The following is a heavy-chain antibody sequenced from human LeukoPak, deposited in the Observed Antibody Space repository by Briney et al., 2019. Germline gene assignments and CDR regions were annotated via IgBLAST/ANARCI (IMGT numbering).Heavy chain of an antibody. D-gene: IGHD5-18*01. V-gene: IGHV1-8*01. CDR3: ASNGYSYGTFDY. J-gene: IGHJ4*02. CDR1: GYTFTSYD. Sequence: ASVKVSCKASGYTFTSYDINWVRQATGQGLEWMGWMNPNSGNTGYAQKFQGRVTMTRNTSISAAYMELSSLRSEDTAVYYCASNGYSYGTFDYWGQGTLVTVSS. CDR2: MNPNSGNT.